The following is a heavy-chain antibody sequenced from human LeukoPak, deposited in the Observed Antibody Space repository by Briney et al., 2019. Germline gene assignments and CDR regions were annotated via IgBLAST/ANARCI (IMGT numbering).Heavy chain of an antibody. Sequence: ASVKVSCKASGGTFSSYAIIWVRQAPGQGLEWMGGIIPIFGTANYAQKFQGRVTITADESTSTAYMELSSLRSEDTAVYYCARDPLFDWSKRGFDNWFDPWGQGTLVTVSS. V-gene: IGHV1-69*13. CDR3: ARDPLFDWSKRGFDNWFDP. CDR1: GGTFSSYA. CDR2: IIPIFGTA. D-gene: IGHD3-9*01. J-gene: IGHJ5*02.